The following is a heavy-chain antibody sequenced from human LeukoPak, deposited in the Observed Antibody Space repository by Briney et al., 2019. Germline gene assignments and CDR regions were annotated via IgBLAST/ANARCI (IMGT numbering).Heavy chain of an antibody. CDR3: ATRVYSYGPKYYFDY. CDR2: IYYSGST. J-gene: IGHJ4*02. CDR1: GGSISSYY. V-gene: IGHV4-59*08. D-gene: IGHD5-18*01. Sequence: SETLSLTCTVSGGSISSYYWSWIRQPPGKGLEWIGYIYYSGSTNYNPSLKSRVTISVDTSKNQFSLKLSSVTAADTAVYYCATRVYSYGPKYYFDYWGQGTLVTVSS.